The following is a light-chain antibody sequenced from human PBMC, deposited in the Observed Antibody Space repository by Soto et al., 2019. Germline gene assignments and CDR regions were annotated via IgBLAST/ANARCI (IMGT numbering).Light chain of an antibody. CDR1: QSVGDW. Sequence: DIPMTQSPSTLSAFIGDRVTISCRASQSVGDWLAWYQQKPGKAPKLLIYEASVLKTGVPPRFSGSGSGTDFTLTITSLQPDDFATYYCQQYTNYPWTFGQGTTVEIK. J-gene: IGKJ1*01. V-gene: IGKV1-5*03. CDR2: EAS. CDR3: QQYTNYPWT.